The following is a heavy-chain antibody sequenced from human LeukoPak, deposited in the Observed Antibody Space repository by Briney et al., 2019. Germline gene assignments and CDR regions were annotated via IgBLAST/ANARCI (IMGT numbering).Heavy chain of an antibody. CDR3: ARGTMYDILTGYHPGY. Sequence: GGSLRLSCAASGFTFSSYSMNWVRQAPGKGLEYVSAISSNGGSTYYANSVKGRFTISRDNSKNTLYLQMGSLRAEDMAVYYCARGTMYDILTGYHPGYWGQGTLVTVSS. CDR2: ISSNGGST. J-gene: IGHJ4*02. D-gene: IGHD3-9*01. V-gene: IGHV3-64*01. CDR1: GFTFSSYS.